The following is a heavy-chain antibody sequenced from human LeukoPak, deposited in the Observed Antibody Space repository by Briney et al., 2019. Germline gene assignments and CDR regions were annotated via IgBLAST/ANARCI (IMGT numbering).Heavy chain of an antibody. V-gene: IGHV4-4*07. Sequence: PSETLSLTCTVSGGSISTYYWSWIRQPAGKGLEWIGRIYTSGSTNYNPSLKSRVTMSVDTSKNQFSLKLSSVTAADTAVYYCARDKEGYSGSSPGSIKYYYYYMDVWGKGTTVTVSS. CDR2: IYTSGST. D-gene: IGHD6-6*01. J-gene: IGHJ6*03. CDR3: ARDKEGYSGSSPGSIKYYYYYMDV. CDR1: GGSISTYY.